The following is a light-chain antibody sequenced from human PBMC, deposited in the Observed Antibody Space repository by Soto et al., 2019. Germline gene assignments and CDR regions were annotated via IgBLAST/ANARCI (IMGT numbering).Light chain of an antibody. Sequence: QSVLTQPPSVSGAPGQRVTISCSGSSSDIGAGFDLHWYQHLPGTAPKLLIYGNTNRPSGVPGRFSGSKCGTSPSLLISGLQAEDEADYYCKSYENSRAGFYVFGTGTKVT. J-gene: IGLJ1*01. V-gene: IGLV1-40*01. CDR1: SSDIGAGFD. CDR3: KSYENSRAGFYV. CDR2: GNT.